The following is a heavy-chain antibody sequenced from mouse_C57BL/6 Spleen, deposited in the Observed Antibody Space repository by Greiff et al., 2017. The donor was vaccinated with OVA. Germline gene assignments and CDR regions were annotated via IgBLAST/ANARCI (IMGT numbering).Heavy chain of an antibody. J-gene: IGHJ2*01. CDR1: GYSFTSYY. Sequence: VQLQESGPELVKPGASVKISCKASGYSFTSYYIHWVKQRPGQGLEWIGWIYPGSGNTKYNEKFKGKATLTADTSSSTAYMQLSSLTSEDSAVYYCARDGGSSGYDYFDYWGQGTTLTVSS. CDR3: ARDGGSSGYDYFDY. D-gene: IGHD3-2*02. CDR2: IYPGSGNT. V-gene: IGHV1-66*01.